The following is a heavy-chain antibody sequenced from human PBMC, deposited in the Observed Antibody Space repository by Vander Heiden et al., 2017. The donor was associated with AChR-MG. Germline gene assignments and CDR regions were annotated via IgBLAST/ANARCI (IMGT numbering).Heavy chain of an antibody. CDR1: GFTFSSYG. CDR3: AKDPVARGTSV. D-gene: IGHD1-1*01. J-gene: IGHJ6*02. V-gene: IGHV3-30*18. Sequence: QVQLVESGGGVVQPGRSLRLSCAPSGFTFSSYGMHWVRQAPGKGLEWVAVISYDGSNKYYADSVKGRFTISRDNSKNTLYLQMNSLRAEDTAVYYCAKDPVARGTSVWGQGTTVTVSS. CDR2: ISYDGSNK.